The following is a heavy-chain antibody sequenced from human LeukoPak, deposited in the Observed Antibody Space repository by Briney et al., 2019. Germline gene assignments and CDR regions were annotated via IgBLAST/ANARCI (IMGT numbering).Heavy chain of an antibody. CDR3: AKDLERGDYGVCYMDV. Sequence: RAGGSLRLSCAASGFTFDDYAMHWVRQAPGKGLQWVSGISWNSGSIVYADSVKGRFTISRDNAKNSLYLQMNSLRAEDTALYYCAKDLERGDYGVCYMDVWGKGTTVTVSS. CDR2: ISWNSGSI. D-gene: IGHD4-17*01. V-gene: IGHV3-9*01. CDR1: GFTFDDYA. J-gene: IGHJ6*03.